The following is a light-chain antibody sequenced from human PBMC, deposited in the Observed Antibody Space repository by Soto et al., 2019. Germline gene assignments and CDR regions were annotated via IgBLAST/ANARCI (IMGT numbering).Light chain of an antibody. CDR3: QVWDSGSDHVV. CDR2: SDS. Sequence: SYELTKPPSVSVAPGKTARITCGGYNIATKSVHWYQQKPGQAPVLVIYSDSDRPSGIPERFSGSTSGNTAALTISRVEAGDEADYYCQVWDSGSDHVVFGGGTKLTVL. CDR1: NIATKS. V-gene: IGLV3-21*04. J-gene: IGLJ3*02.